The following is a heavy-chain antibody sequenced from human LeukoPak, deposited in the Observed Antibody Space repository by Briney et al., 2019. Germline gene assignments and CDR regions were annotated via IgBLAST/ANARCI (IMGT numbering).Heavy chain of an antibody. V-gene: IGHV3-7*01. CDR3: AKDGRRYCSSTSCSPPPD. CDR2: INQDGSEN. J-gene: IGHJ4*02. D-gene: IGHD2-2*01. CDR1: GFIFNDYW. Sequence: GGSLRLSCAASGFIFNDYWMTWVRQAPGKGLEWVANINQDGSENHYVDSVKGRFTISRDNSKNTLYLQMNSLRAEDTAVYYCAKDGRRYCSSTSCSPPPDWGQGTLVTVSS.